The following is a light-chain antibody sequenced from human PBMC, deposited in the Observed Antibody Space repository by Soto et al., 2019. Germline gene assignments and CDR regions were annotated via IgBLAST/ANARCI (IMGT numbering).Light chain of an antibody. CDR3: QQYGSSPLT. CDR1: QTVSSNF. Sequence: EIVLTQSPGTLSLSPGERGTLSCRASQTVSSNFLAWYQQKPGQAPRLLIFDASTRATGIPDRFTGSGSGTDFTLTISRLEPEDFAVYYCQQYGSSPLTFGGGTKVEI. V-gene: IGKV3-20*01. CDR2: DAS. J-gene: IGKJ4*01.